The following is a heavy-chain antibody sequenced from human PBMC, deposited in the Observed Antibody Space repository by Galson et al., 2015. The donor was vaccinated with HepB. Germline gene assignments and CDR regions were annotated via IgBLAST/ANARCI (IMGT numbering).Heavy chain of an antibody. V-gene: IGHV3-23*01. J-gene: IGHJ4*02. CDR2: ITVSGGKT. D-gene: IGHD3-10*01. CDR3: AKSGWFGESHFHSFDY. CDR1: GFTFTDYA. Sequence: SLRLSCAASGFTFTDYAMSWVRQAPGKGLEWVSSITVSGGKTYHGDSVKGRFTISRDNSKGMLYLQMNSLRAEDTAVYYCAKSGWFGESHFHSFDYLGQGTLVTVSS.